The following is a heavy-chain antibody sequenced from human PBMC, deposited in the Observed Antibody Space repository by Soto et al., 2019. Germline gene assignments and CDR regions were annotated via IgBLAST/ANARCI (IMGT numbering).Heavy chain of an antibody. V-gene: IGHV1-2*04. CDR2: INPNSGGT. CDR1: GYTFTGYY. Sequence: QVQLVQSGAEVKKPGASVKVSCKASGYTFTGYYMHWVRQAPGQGLEWMGWINPNSGGTNYAQKFQGWVTMTRDTSISTAYMELSRLRSDDTAVYYCAREGRSDGYKNPQRWFDPWGQGTLVTVSS. D-gene: IGHD5-12*01. CDR3: AREGRSDGYKNPQRWFDP. J-gene: IGHJ5*02.